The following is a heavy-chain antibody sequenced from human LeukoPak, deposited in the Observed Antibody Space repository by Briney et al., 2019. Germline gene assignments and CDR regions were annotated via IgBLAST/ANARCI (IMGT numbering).Heavy chain of an antibody. J-gene: IGHJ4*02. Sequence: GGSLRLSCAASGFTFSSYAMSWVRQAPGKGLEWVSAISGSGGSTYYADSVKGRFTISRDNSKNTLYLQMNSLRAEDTAVYYCAQWHPAGSSGPLFDYWGQGTLVTVSS. D-gene: IGHD6-19*01. CDR1: GFTFSSYA. CDR3: AQWHPAGSSGPLFDY. V-gene: IGHV3-23*01. CDR2: ISGSGGST.